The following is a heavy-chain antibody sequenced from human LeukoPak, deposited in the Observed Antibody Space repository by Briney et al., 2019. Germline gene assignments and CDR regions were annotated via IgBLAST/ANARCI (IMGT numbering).Heavy chain of an antibody. CDR2: ISYDGSNK. CDR1: GFTFSSYA. Sequence: PGRSLRLSCAASGFTFSSYAVHWVRQAPGKGLEWVAVISYDGSNKYYADSVKGRFTISRDNSKNTLYLQMNSLRAEDTAVYYCARDSKYYYDSSGYHDYWGQGTLVTVSS. CDR3: ARDSKYYYDSSGYHDY. J-gene: IGHJ4*02. D-gene: IGHD3-22*01. V-gene: IGHV3-30*01.